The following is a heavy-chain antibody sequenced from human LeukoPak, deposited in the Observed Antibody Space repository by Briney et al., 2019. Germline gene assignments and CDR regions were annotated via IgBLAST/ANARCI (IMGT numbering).Heavy chain of an antibody. V-gene: IGHV4-34*01. Sequence: PSETLSLTCAVYGGSFSGYYWSWIRQPPGKGLEWIGSIYYSGSTYYNPSLKSRVTISIDTSKNQFSLKLSSVTAADTAVYYCARIMGDYYDSSGYYRRSDTFDIWGQGTMVSVSS. CDR3: ARIMGDYYDSSGYYRRSDTFDI. D-gene: IGHD3-22*01. J-gene: IGHJ3*02. CDR2: IYYSGST. CDR1: GGSFSGYY.